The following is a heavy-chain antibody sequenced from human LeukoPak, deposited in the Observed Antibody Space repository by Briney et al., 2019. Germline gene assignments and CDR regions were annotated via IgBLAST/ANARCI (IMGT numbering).Heavy chain of an antibody. V-gene: IGHV3-66*01. D-gene: IGHD6-13*01. CDR1: GFTVSTNY. Sequence: PGGSLRLSCAASGFTVSTNYMSWVRQAPGKGLEWVSVIYSGDNTYYADSVKGRFTISRDISKNTLYLQMNSLRAEDTAVYYCASGIAAAGASDYWGQGTLVTVSS. CDR3: ASGIAAAGASDY. CDR2: IYSGDNT. J-gene: IGHJ4*02.